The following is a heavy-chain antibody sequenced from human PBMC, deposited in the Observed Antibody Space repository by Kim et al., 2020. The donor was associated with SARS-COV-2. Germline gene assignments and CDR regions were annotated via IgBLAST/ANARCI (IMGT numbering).Heavy chain of an antibody. CDR1: GGSISSYY. Sequence: SETLSLTCTVSGGSISSYYWSWIRQPPGKGLEWIGYIYYSGSTNYNPSLKSRVTISVDTSKNQFSLKLSSVTAADTAVYYCARGNVGYSSSWYFDYWGQGTLVTVSS. CDR3: ARGNVGYSSSWYFDY. V-gene: IGHV4-59*08. D-gene: IGHD6-13*01. J-gene: IGHJ4*02. CDR2: IYYSGST.